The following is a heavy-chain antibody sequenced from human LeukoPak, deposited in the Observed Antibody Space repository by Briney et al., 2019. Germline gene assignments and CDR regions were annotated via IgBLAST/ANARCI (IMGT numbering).Heavy chain of an antibody. V-gene: IGHV1-2*02. CDR1: GYTFTSYD. Sequence: ASVKVSCKASGYTFTSYDINWVRQATGQGLEWMGWINPNSGGTNYAQKFQGRVTMTRDTSISTAYMELSRLRSDDTAVYYCARNIVVVTATSYYFDYWGQGTLVTVSS. D-gene: IGHD2-21*02. CDR2: INPNSGGT. CDR3: ARNIVVVTATSYYFDY. J-gene: IGHJ4*02.